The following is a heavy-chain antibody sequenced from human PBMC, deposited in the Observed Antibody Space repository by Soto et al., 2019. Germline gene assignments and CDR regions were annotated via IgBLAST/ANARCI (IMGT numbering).Heavy chain of an antibody. J-gene: IGHJ4*02. CDR3: TTASGSYLIAFDY. CDR1: GFTFSNAW. CDR2: IKSKTDGGTT. D-gene: IGHD1-26*01. Sequence: PGGSLRLSCAASGFTFSNAWMNWVRQAPGKGLEWVGRIKSKTDGGTTDYAAPVKGRFTISRDDSKNTLYLQMNSLKTEDTAVNYCTTASGSYLIAFDYWGQGTLVTVSS. V-gene: IGHV3-15*07.